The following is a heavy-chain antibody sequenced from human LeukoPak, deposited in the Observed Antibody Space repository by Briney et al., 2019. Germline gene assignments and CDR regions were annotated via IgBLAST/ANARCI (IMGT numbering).Heavy chain of an antibody. V-gene: IGHV3-23*01. Sequence: PGRSLRLSCAASGFTFSSYAMSWVRQAPGKGLEWVSAISGSGGSTYYADSVKGRFTISRDNSKNTLYLQMNSLRAEDTAVYYCAKLRSSGWSEHFQHWGQGTLVTVSS. CDR2: ISGSGGST. CDR3: AKLRSSGWSEHFQH. CDR1: GFTFSSYA. D-gene: IGHD6-19*01. J-gene: IGHJ1*01.